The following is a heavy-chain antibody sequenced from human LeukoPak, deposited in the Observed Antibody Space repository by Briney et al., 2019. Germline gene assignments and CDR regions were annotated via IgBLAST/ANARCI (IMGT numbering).Heavy chain of an antibody. Sequence: GGSLRLSCAASGFTFSSYAMTWVRQAPGKGLEWGSTISGSGDIIYYADSVKGRFTISGDNPKNTLYLQMNSLRAEDTAVYYCAKGRVGHSPGYYYGNDAFDIWGQGTMVTVSS. CDR1: GFTFSSYA. CDR3: AKGRVGHSPGYYYGNDAFDI. V-gene: IGHV3-23*01. J-gene: IGHJ3*02. CDR2: ISGSGDII. D-gene: IGHD3-22*01.